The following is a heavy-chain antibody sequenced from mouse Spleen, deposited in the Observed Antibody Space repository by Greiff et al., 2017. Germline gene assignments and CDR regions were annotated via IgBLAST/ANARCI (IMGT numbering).Heavy chain of an antibody. CDR3: ARSLLVTRRVYYAMDY. V-gene: IGHV1-64*01. CDR2: IHPNSGST. Sequence: QVQLQQSGAELVKPGASVKLSCKASGYTFTSYWMHWVKQRPGQGLEWIGMIHPNSGSTNYNEKFKSKATLTVDKSSSKAFMLLSSLTSEDSAVYYCARSLLVTRRVYYAMDYWGQGTSVTVSS. CDR1: GYTFTSYW. D-gene: IGHD2-2*01. J-gene: IGHJ4*01.